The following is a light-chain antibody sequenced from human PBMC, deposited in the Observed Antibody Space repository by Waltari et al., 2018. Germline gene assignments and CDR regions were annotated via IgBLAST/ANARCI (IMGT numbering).Light chain of an antibody. CDR3: QQYDISPLT. V-gene: IGKV3-20*01. CDR1: QTVRTTY. Sequence: EIVLTQSPGTLSLSPGERATLSCRASQTVRTTYLAWYQQKPGQAPTLVLHGASSRATGIPDRFSGSGSGTDFSLTISSLGPEDFAVYYCQQYDISPLTFGGGTKVEIK. J-gene: IGKJ4*01. CDR2: GAS.